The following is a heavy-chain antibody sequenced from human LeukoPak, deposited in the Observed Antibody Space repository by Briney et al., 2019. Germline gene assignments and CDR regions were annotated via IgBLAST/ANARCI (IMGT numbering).Heavy chain of an antibody. J-gene: IGHJ4*02. CDR2: IYYSGST. CDR1: GGSNSSYY. CDR3: ARIHYDFWSGYPTRYFDY. V-gene: IGHV4-59*01. D-gene: IGHD3-3*01. Sequence: SETLSLTCTVSGGSNSSYYWSWIRQPPGKGLEWIGYIYYSGSTDYNPSLKSRVTISVDTSKNQFSLKLSSVTAADTAVYYCARIHYDFWSGYPTRYFDYWGQGTLVTVSS.